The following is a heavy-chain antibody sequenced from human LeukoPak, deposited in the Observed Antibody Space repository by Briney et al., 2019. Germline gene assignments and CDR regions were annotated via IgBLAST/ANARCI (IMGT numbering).Heavy chain of an antibody. CDR1: LGAPSVYY. D-gene: IGHD3-22*01. CDR3: ARSGPEYYYDSSGLNDY. Sequence: SQTLSPTPAVYLGAPSVYYCGWIRQPPGKGLEWIGEINHSGSTNYNPSLKSRVTISVDSSKNQFSLKLSSVTAADTAVYYCARSGPEYYYDSSGLNDYWGQGTLVTVSS. V-gene: IGHV4-34*01. CDR2: INHSGST. J-gene: IGHJ4*02.